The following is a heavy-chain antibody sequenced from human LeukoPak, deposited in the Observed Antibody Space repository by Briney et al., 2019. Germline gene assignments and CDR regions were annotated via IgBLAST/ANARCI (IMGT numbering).Heavy chain of an antibody. J-gene: IGHJ6*03. V-gene: IGHV1-69*13. Sequence: ASVKVSCKASGGTFSNYAVSWVRQAPGQGLEWMGGIVPVFEKANYARKFQDRVTITADESTATAYMELSSLTSEGTAIYFCARLGHCGETNCYSDFYYMDVWGKGTTVIVSS. CDR3: ARLGHCGETNCYSDFYYMDV. CDR1: GGTFSNYA. D-gene: IGHD2-21*01. CDR2: IVPVFEKA.